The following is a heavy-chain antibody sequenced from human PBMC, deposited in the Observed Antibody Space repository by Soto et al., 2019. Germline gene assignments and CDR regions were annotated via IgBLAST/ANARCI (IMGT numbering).Heavy chain of an antibody. CDR3: ARDLYGDTYYFDY. CDR1: GGTFSSYT. D-gene: IGHD4-17*01. Sequence: SVKVSCKASGGTFSSYTISWVRQAPGQGLEWMGRIIPILGIANYAQKFQGRVTITADKSTSTAYMELSSLRSEDTAVYYCARDLYGDTYYFDYWGQGTLVTVSS. V-gene: IGHV1-69*04. J-gene: IGHJ4*02. CDR2: IIPILGIA.